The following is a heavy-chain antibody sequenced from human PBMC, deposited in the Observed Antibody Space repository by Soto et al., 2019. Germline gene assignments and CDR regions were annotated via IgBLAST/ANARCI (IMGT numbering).Heavy chain of an antibody. J-gene: IGHJ4*01. CDR1: GFTVSSNY. V-gene: IGHV3-66*01. CDR2: IYSGGST. CDR3: ARSPYSYGPIDY. Sequence: EVQLVESGGGLVQPGGSLRLSCAASGFTVSSNYMSWVRQAPGKGLESVSVIYSGGSTYYADSVKGRFTISRDNSKNTLYLQMNSLRAEDTAVYYCARSPYSYGPIDYWGHGTLVTVSS. D-gene: IGHD5-18*01.